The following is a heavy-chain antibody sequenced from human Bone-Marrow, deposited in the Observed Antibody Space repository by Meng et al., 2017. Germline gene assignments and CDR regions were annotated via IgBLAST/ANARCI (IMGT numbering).Heavy chain of an antibody. D-gene: IGHD3-10*01. V-gene: IGHV3-23*01. Sequence: GESLKISCSASGFTFSSYAMSWVRQAPGRGLEGVSAISGSGGSTYYADAVKGRFTISRDNSKNTLYLKMNSLRAEETAVYYCAKDLFAEPIRVVIINPVDYWGQGTLVTVSS. J-gene: IGHJ4*02. CDR3: AKDLFAEPIRVVIINPVDY. CDR2: ISGSGGST. CDR1: GFTFSSYA.